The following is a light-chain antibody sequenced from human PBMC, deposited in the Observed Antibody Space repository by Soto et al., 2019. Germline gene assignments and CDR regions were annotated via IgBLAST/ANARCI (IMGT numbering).Light chain of an antibody. V-gene: IGLV2-14*01. CDR2: DVS. CDR1: SSDVGGYNY. J-gene: IGLJ2*01. Sequence: QPVLTQPASVSGSPGQSITISCTGNSSDVGGYNYVSWYQQHPGKAPKLMIYDVSNRPSGVSNRFSGSKSGNTASLTISGLQAEDEADYYCSSYTSSSTLVVFGGGTKLT. CDR3: SSYTSSSTLVV.